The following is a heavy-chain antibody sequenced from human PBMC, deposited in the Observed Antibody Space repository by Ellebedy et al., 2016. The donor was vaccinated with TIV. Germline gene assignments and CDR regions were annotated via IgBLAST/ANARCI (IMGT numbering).Heavy chain of an antibody. CDR3: ARDHQQSSGCPGDY. D-gene: IGHD6-19*01. J-gene: IGHJ4*02. V-gene: IGHV3-33*01. CDR2: IWYDGSNK. CDR1: GFTFSSYG. Sequence: GESLKISCAASGFTFSSYGMHWVRQAPGKGLEWVAVIWYDGSNKYYADSVKGRFTISRDNSKNTLYLQMNSLRAEDTAVYYCARDHQQSSGCPGDYWGQGTLVTVSS.